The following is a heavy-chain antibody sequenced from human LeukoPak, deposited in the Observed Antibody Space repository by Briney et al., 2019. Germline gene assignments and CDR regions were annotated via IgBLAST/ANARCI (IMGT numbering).Heavy chain of an antibody. CDR2: ISYDGSNK. D-gene: IGHD6-19*01. Sequence: GRSLRLSCAASGFTFSSYAMHWVRQAPGKGLECVAVISYDGSNKYYADSVKGRFTISRDNSENTLYLQMNSLRAEDTAVYYCARDEDGSGSDYWGQGTLVTVSS. J-gene: IGHJ4*02. CDR3: ARDEDGSGSDY. CDR1: GFTFSSYA. V-gene: IGHV3-30*04.